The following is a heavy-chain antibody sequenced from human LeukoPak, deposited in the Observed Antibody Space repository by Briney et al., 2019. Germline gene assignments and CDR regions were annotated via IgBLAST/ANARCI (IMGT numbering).Heavy chain of an antibody. CDR1: GYTFTSYY. V-gene: IGHV1-46*01. D-gene: IGHD5-12*01. CDR3: ARARGRDAFDI. J-gene: IGHJ3*02. Sequence: ASVKVSCKASGYTFTSYYMHWARQAPGQGLEWMGIINPSGGSTSYAQKFQGRVTMTRDTSTSTVYMELSSLRSEDTAVYYCARARGRDAFDIWGQGTMVTVSS. CDR2: INPSGGST.